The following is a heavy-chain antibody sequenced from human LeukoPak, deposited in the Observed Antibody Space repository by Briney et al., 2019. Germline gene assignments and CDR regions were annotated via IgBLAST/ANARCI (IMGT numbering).Heavy chain of an antibody. J-gene: IGHJ4*02. CDR3: TTITYYGSGRGYFDY. Sequence: GGSLRLSCAASGFTFSSYWMSWVRQAPGKGLEWVANIEQDGGEILYVDSVKGRFTISRDNAKNSLYLQMNSLRAEDTALYYCTTITYYGSGRGYFDYWGQGTLVTVSS. CDR1: GFTFSSYW. V-gene: IGHV3-7*05. CDR2: IEQDGGEI. D-gene: IGHD3-10*01.